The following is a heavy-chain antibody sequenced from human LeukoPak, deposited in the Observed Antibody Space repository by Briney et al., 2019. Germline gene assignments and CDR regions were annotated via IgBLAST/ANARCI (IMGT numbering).Heavy chain of an antibody. D-gene: IGHD4-23*01. Sequence: SSETLSLTCTVAGGFISSYYWSWIRQPAGKGLEWIGRIDTSGNTNYNPSLKSRVTLSLDTSKNQFSLKLSSVTAADTAMYYCARDTTTVVTLDYWGQGTLVTVSS. V-gene: IGHV4-4*07. CDR1: GGFISSYY. J-gene: IGHJ4*02. CDR3: ARDTTTVVTLDY. CDR2: IDTSGNT.